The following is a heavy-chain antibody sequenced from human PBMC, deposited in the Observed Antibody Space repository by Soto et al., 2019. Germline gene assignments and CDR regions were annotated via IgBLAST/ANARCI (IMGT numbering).Heavy chain of an antibody. V-gene: IGHV4-30-4*01. Sequence: SETLSLTCTVSCGSISSGDYYWSWIRQPPGKGLEWIGYIYYSGSTCYNPSLKSRVTISVDTSKNQFSLKLSSVTAADTAVYYCARGDCSSTSCRTYYYYGMDVWGQGTTVTVSS. D-gene: IGHD2-2*01. CDR2: IYYSGST. CDR1: CGSISSGDYY. CDR3: ARGDCSSTSCRTYYYYGMDV. J-gene: IGHJ6*02.